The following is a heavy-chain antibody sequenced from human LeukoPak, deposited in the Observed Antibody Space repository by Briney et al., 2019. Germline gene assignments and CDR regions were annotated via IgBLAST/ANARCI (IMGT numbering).Heavy chain of an antibody. CDR1: GGSIGTYY. Sequence: SETLSLTCTVSGGSIGTYYWSWIRQPAGKGLGWIGRIHITGSTNYNPSLKSRVAMSLDTSKNQFFLKLNSLTAADTAVYYCARVGLLAFDIWGQGTMVTVPS. CDR3: ARVGLLAFDI. V-gene: IGHV4-4*07. J-gene: IGHJ3*02. CDR2: IHITGST. D-gene: IGHD2-21*02.